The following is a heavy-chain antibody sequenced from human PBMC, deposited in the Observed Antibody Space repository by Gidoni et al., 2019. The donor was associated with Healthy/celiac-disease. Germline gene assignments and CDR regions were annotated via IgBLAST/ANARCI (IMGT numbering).Heavy chain of an antibody. V-gene: IGHV3-23*01. J-gene: IGHJ3*02. CDR2: ISGSGGST. CDR1: GFTFSSHA. Sequence: EVQLLESGGGLVQPGGSLRLSCAASGFTFSSHAMSWVRQAPGKGLEWVAAISGSGGSTYYADSVKGRFTISRDNSKNTLYLQMNSLRAEDTAVYYCAKLLSMSAVAHDAFDIWGQGTMVTVSS. D-gene: IGHD6-19*01. CDR3: AKLLSMSAVAHDAFDI.